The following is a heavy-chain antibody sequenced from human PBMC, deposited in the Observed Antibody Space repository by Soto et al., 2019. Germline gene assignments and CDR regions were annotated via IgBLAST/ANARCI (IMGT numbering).Heavy chain of an antibody. CDR2: IHYSGST. CDR3: ARGQTSGWYKAL. J-gene: IGHJ4*02. CDR1: GGSVNIGTYY. Sequence: SETLSLTCTVPGGSVNIGTYYWSWIRQPPGKGLEWIGFIHYSGSTNYNPSLKSRVTMSVDTSKNQFSLKLTSVTAADTAVYFCARGQTSGWYKALRAQRTPVTVSS. V-gene: IGHV4-61*01. D-gene: IGHD6-19*01.